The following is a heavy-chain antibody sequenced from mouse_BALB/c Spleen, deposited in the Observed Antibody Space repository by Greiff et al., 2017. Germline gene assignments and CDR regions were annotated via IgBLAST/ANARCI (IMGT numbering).Heavy chain of an antibody. V-gene: IGHV5-4*02. CDR2: ISDGGSYT. J-gene: IGHJ4*01. Sequence: EVMLVESGGGLVKPGGSLKLSCAASGFTFSSYAMYWVRQTPEKRLEWVATISDGGSYTYYPDSVKGRFTISRDNAKNNLYLQMSSLKSEDTAMYYCARDRYGNYGMDYWGQGTSVTVSS. CDR3: ARDRYGNYGMDY. D-gene: IGHD2-10*02. CDR1: GFTFSSYA.